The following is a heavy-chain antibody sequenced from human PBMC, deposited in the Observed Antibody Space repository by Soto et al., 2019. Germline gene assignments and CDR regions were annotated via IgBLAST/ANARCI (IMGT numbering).Heavy chain of an antibody. CDR3: ARGPGRNCFDP. J-gene: IGHJ5*02. CDR2: INAGNGDR. V-gene: IGHV1-3*01. Sequence: QVQLVQSGAEVKKPGASVKVSCKASGYTFTSYGMHWVRQAPGQRLEWMGWINAGNGDRKFSQKFQGRVTITRDTAASTAYMEMSSLKCEDTDVYYGARGPGRNCFDPWGQGTQVTVSS. CDR1: GYTFTSYG.